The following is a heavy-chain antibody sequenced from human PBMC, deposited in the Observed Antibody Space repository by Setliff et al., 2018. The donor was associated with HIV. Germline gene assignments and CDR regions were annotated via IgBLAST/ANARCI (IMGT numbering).Heavy chain of an antibody. CDR3: ARVGSCYNTRCYSWFDP. CDR1: GGSISSGNYY. V-gene: IGHV4-61*01. D-gene: IGHD2-2*03. Sequence: SETLSLTCTVSGGSISSGNYYWTWIRQPPGKGLEWIGYIRDTGNAHSNPSLRSRVTIAVDTSKNQLSLRLTSVTAADTAVYYCARVGSCYNTRCYSWFDPWGQGTLVTVSS. CDR2: IRDTGNA. J-gene: IGHJ5*02.